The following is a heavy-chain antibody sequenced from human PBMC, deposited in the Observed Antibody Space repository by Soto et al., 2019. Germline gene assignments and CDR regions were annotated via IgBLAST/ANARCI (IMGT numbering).Heavy chain of an antibody. CDR3: ANDSRIVVVTAPYDS. D-gene: IGHD2-21*02. CDR1: GFTFSSYG. Sequence: QVQLVESGGGVVQPGRSLRLSCAASGFTFSSYGMHWVRQAPGKGLEWVAVISYDGSNKYYADSVKGRFTISRDNSKNPLYLQMDSLRAEDTGVYYCANDSRIVVVTAPYDSWGQGTLVTVSS. V-gene: IGHV3-30*18. J-gene: IGHJ5*02. CDR2: ISYDGSNK.